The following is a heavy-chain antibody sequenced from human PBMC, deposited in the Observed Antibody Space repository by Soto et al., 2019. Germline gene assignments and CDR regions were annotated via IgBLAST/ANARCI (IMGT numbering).Heavy chain of an antibody. D-gene: IGHD6-19*01. J-gene: IGHJ6*02. CDR1: DA. CDR3: AREGEAVAGTYYYGMDV. Sequence: DAMSCAVQAPGKGLEWVAVISYDGSNKYYADSVKGRFTISRDNSKNTLYLQMNSLRAEDTAVYYCAREGEAVAGTYYYGMDVWGQGT. CDR2: ISYDGSNK. V-gene: IGHV3-30-3*01.